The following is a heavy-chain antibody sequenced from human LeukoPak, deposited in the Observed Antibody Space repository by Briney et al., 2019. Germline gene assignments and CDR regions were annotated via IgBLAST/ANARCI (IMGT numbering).Heavy chain of an antibody. Sequence: PGGSLTLSCEASGCTFSSYAMSWVRQAPGKGLEWVSAISGSGGSTYYADSVKGRFTISRDNSKNTLFLQMNSLRAEDTAVYYCAKAFTYYYDTSGYYQFDYWGQGTLVTVSS. CDR3: AKAFTYYYDTSGYYQFDY. CDR2: ISGSGGST. V-gene: IGHV3-23*01. J-gene: IGHJ4*02. D-gene: IGHD3-22*01. CDR1: GCTFSSYA.